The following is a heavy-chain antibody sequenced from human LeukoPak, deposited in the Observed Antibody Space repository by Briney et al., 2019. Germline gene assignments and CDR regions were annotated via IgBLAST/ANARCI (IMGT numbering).Heavy chain of an antibody. CDR3: AILGGVIVGGAFDI. Sequence: SVKVSCKASGGTFSSYAISWVRQAPGQGLEWMGRIIPIFGTANYAQKFQGRVTITTDESTSTAYMELSGLRSEDTAVYYCAILGGVIVGGAFDIWGQGTMVTVSS. CDR2: IIPIFGTA. J-gene: IGHJ3*02. CDR1: GGTFSSYA. D-gene: IGHD3-16*02. V-gene: IGHV1-69*05.